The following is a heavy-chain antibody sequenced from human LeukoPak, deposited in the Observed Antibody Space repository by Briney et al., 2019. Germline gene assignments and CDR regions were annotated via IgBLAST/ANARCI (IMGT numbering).Heavy chain of an antibody. J-gene: IGHJ5*02. CDR2: IKQDGSEK. V-gene: IGHV3-7*01. CDR3: ARDDCSSISCYHNWFDP. D-gene: IGHD2-2*01. CDR1: GFTFSSYW. Sequence: AGGSLRLSCAASGFTFSSYWMSWVRQAPGKGLEWVANIKQDGSEKYYVDSVKGRFTISRDNAKNSLYQQMNSLRAEDTAVYYCARDDCSSISCYHNWFDPWGQGTLVTVSS.